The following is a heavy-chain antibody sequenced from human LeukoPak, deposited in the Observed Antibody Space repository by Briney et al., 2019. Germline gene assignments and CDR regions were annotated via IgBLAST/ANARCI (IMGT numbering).Heavy chain of an antibody. CDR2: YFDFRTT. CDR3: ARSWGPENYGSGSVLES. CDR1: GGSIRNYY. J-gene: IGHJ4*02. V-gene: IGHV4-59*08. Sequence: SETLSLTCTVSGGSIRNYYWNWIRQSPGKGLEWIGYYFDFRTTNYNPSLNSRVTISVDTSKNQFSLKLGSVTAADTAVYYCARSWGPENYGSGSVLESWGQGMLVIVSS. D-gene: IGHD3-10*01.